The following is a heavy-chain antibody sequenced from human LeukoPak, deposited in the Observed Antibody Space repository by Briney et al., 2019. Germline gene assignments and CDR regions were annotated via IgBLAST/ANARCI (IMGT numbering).Heavy chain of an antibody. CDR3: ARDRQTAAADYYYYGMDV. V-gene: IGHV3-33*08. J-gene: IGHJ6*02. D-gene: IGHD6-13*01. CDR1: GFTFSNYA. Sequence: QHWGSLRLSCAASGFTFSNYAMTWVRQAPGKGLEWVAVIWYDGSNKYYADSVKGRFTISRDNSKSTLYLQMNSLRAEDTAVYYCARDRQTAAADYYYYGMDVWGQGTTVTVSS. CDR2: IWYDGSNK.